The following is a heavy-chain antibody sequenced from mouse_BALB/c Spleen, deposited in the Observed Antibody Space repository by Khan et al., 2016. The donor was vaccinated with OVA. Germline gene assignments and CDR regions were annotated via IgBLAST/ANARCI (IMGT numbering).Heavy chain of an antibody. D-gene: IGHD1-1*01. CDR2: TNPTNGRT. CDR3: ARIKKIVASYFDY. V-gene: IGHV1S81*02. J-gene: IGHJ2*01. Sequence: QAQLQQPGAELVKAGASVKMSCKASGYTFTSYWMLWVKQRLGQGLEWFAETNPTNGRTYYNEKFKSKATLTVDKSSSTAYMLLSGPTFEDSAVYYCARIKKIVASYFDYWGQGTTLTVSS. CDR1: GYTFTSYW.